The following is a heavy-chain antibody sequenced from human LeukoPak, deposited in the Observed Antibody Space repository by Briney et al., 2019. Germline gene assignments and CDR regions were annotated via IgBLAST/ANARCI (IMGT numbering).Heavy chain of an antibody. CDR1: GYSISSGKY. Sequence: PSETLSLTCTVSGYSISSGKYWAWIRQTPGKGLEWIGSIYESGSTNYNPSLKSRVTMSVDTSKNQFSLKLSSVTAADTAVYYCAGSLGNWNYNWFDPWGQGTLVTVSS. D-gene: IGHD1-7*01. J-gene: IGHJ5*02. V-gene: IGHV4-38-2*02. CDR3: AGSLGNWNYNWFDP. CDR2: IYESGST.